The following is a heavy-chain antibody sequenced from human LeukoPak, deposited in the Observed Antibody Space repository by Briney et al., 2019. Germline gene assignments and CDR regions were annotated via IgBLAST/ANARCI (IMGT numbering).Heavy chain of an antibody. CDR2: INASGRT. Sequence: SETLSLTCTVSGGSINNYYWSLIRQPAGKGLEWIGRINASGRTNYNSALKSRVTMSVDTSKNQFSLKVKSVTAADTAVYYCAREYGDFDYWGQGTLVTVSS. CDR3: AREYGDFDY. CDR1: GGSINNYY. V-gene: IGHV4-4*07. J-gene: IGHJ4*02. D-gene: IGHD4-17*01.